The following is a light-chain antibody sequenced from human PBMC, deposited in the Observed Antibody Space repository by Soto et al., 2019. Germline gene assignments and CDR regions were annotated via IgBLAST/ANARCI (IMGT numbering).Light chain of an antibody. V-gene: IGKV1-8*01. Sequence: AILMNQSPSSLSAYPGDRVTITCRASQGISSYLAWYQQKPGKAPKLLIYAASTLQSGVPSRFSGSGSGTDFALTISCLQSEDFATYYCQQSYDTVAIRFGQGTRLEIK. J-gene: IGKJ5*01. CDR2: AAS. CDR1: QGISSY. CDR3: QQSYDTVAIR.